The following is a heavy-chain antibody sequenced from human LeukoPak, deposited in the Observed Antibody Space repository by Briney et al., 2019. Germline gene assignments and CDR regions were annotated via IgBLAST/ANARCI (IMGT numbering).Heavy chain of an antibody. CDR3: ARAYYCGGDCYLYYFDY. CDR1: GFTFDDYG. J-gene: IGHJ4*02. CDR2: INWNGGST. D-gene: IGHD2-21*01. V-gene: IGHV3-20*04. Sequence: GGALRLSCAASGFTFDDYGMSWVGQAPGKGLEGVSGINWNGGSTVYADSVKGRFAISRDNAKNSLYLQMNSLRAEDTAVYYCARAYYCGGDCYLYYFDYWGQGTLVTVSS.